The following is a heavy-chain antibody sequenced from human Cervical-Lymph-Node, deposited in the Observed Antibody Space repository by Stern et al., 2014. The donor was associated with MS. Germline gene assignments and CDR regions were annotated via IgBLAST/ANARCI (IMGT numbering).Heavy chain of an antibody. J-gene: IGHJ6*02. Sequence: EVQLVESGGVLVQPGGSLKLSCAAFGFTFGRYWMTWVRQAPGKGLEWVANIKEDGSEQYYVDSVKGRFTMSRDNAKNSLYLQMNSLRAEDTAVYYCARRVLVAMGGYPKTLDVWGRGTTVTVSS. CDR2: IKEDGSEQ. V-gene: IGHV3-7*01. CDR3: ARRVLVAMGGYPKTLDV. CDR1: GFTFGRYW. D-gene: IGHD2-2*01.